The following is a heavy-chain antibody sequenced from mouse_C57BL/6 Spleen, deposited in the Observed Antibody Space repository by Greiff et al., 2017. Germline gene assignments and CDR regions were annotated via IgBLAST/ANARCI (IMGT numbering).Heavy chain of an antibody. Sequence: VKVVESGPGLVAPSQSLSITCTVSGFSLTSYAISWVRQPPGKGLEWLGVIWTGGGTNYNSALKSRLSISKDNSKSQVFLKMNSLQTDDTARYYCARKSLYYDGTWAMDYWGQGTSVTVSS. CDR3: ARKSLYYDGTWAMDY. CDR1: GFSLTSYA. V-gene: IGHV2-9-1*01. J-gene: IGHJ4*01. D-gene: IGHD2-4*01. CDR2: IWTGGGT.